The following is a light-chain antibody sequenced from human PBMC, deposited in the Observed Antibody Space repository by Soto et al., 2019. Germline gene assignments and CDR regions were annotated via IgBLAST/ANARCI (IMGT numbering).Light chain of an antibody. CDR3: QQYYSYPRT. Sequence: VIWMTQSQSLVSQSXSDGVTISXXMSQGISSYLAWYQQQPGKAPELLIYAASSLQSGVPSRFSGSGSGTEFTLTISSLQPEDFATYYCQQYYSYPRTFGQGSKV. CDR2: AAS. CDR1: QGISSY. V-gene: IGKV1D-8*03. J-gene: IGKJ1*01.